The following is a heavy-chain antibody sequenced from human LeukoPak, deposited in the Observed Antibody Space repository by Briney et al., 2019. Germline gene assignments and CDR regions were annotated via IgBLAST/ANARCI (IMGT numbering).Heavy chain of an antibody. D-gene: IGHD3-10*01. CDR2: TKNKTNRGTT. J-gene: IGHJ3*02. V-gene: IGHV3-71*01. Sequence: GGSLRLSCAASGFTFSSYSTNWVRRAPGKGLEWVGLTKNKTNRGTTEYAASVKGRSTISRDDSKSIAYLQMNSLKTEDTALWGVHPPQPHYTLD. CDR1: GFTFSSYS. CDR3: HPPQPHYTLD.